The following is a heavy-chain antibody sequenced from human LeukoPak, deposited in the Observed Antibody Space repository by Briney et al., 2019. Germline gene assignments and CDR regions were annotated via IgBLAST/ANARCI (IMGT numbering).Heavy chain of an antibody. V-gene: IGHV4-34*01. CDR3: ARGWWFGELLSTSLAYYSYYYGMDV. Sequence: SETLSLTCAVYGGSFSGYYWSWIRQPPGKGLEWVGEINHSGSTNYNPSLKSRVTISVDTSKHQFSLQLSSVTAADMAVYYCARGWWFGELLSTSLAYYSYYYGMDVWGQGTTVTVSS. CDR2: INHSGST. D-gene: IGHD3-10*01. CDR1: GGSFSGYY. J-gene: IGHJ6*02.